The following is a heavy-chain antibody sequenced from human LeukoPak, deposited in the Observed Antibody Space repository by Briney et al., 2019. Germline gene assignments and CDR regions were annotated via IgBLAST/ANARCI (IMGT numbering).Heavy chain of an antibody. V-gene: IGHV4-59*01. CDR2: IYYSGST. CDR1: GGSISSYY. J-gene: IGHJ4*02. Sequence: PSETLSLTCTVSGGSISSYYRSWIRQPPGKRLEWIGYIYYSGSTNYNPSLKSRVIISIDTSKNQFSLKLNSVTAADTAVYYCARDKGIRYLDYWGQGTLVTVSS. D-gene: IGHD3-10*01. CDR3: ARDKGIRYLDY.